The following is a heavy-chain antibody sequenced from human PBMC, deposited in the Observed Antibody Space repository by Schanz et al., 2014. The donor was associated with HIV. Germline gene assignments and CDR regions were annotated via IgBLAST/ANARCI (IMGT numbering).Heavy chain of an antibody. J-gene: IGHJ4*02. CDR1: GSTFSSYW. CDR2: INSDGSST. Sequence: EVQLVESGGGLVQPGGSLRLSCAASGSTFSSYWMHWVRQAPGKGLVRVSRINSDGSSTNYADSVKGRFAISRDKSKNTLYLQMNSLRVEDTAVYYCAKMARSVAANTNFDYWGQGTLVTVSS. V-gene: IGHV3-74*02. D-gene: IGHD6-19*01. CDR3: AKMARSVAANTNFDY.